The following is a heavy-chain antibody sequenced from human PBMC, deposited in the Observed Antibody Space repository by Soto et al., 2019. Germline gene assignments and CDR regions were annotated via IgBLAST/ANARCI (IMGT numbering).Heavy chain of an antibody. J-gene: IGHJ6*02. CDR3: ARDTLYAYGMDV. Sequence: QVQLVESGGGVVQPGRSLRLSYAASGFTFSSYAMHWVRQAPGKGLEWVAVISYDGSNKYYADSVKGRFTISRDNSKNTLYLQMNSLRAEDTAVYYCARDTLYAYGMDVWGQGTTVTVSS. D-gene: IGHD2-8*01. CDR2: ISYDGSNK. V-gene: IGHV3-30-3*01. CDR1: GFTFSSYA.